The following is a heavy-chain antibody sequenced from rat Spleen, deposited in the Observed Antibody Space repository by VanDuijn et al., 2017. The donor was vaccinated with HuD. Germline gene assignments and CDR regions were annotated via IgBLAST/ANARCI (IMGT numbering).Heavy chain of an antibody. V-gene: IGHV5-35*01. Sequence: EVQLVESGGGLVQPGRSLKLACIASGFTFNNYWLNWIRQAPGEGLEWVASINTGGTNIYYSDTVKGRFVISKDEAENTGYLQMNNLRSEDTAMYYCTGSNPNWFAYWGQGTLVTVSS. CDR2: INTGGTNI. J-gene: IGHJ3*01. CDR3: TGSNPNWFAY. D-gene: IGHD3-4*01. CDR1: GFTFNNYW.